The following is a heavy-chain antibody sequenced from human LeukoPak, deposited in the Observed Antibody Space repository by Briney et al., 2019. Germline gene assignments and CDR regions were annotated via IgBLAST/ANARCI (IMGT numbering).Heavy chain of an antibody. CDR1: GGSISSYY. D-gene: IGHD3-22*01. V-gene: IGHV4-59*08. J-gene: IGHJ1*01. Sequence: SETLSLTCTVSGGSISSYYWSWIRQPPGKGLEWIGYIYYSGSTNYNPSLKSRVTISVDTSKNQFSLKLSSVTAADTAVYYCARHDYYDSSGAEYFQHWGQGTLVTVSS. CDR3: ARHDYYDSSGAEYFQH. CDR2: IYYSGST.